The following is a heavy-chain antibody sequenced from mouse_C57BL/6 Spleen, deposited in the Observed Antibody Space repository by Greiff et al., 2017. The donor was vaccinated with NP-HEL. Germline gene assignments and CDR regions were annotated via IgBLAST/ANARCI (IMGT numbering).Heavy chain of an antibody. J-gene: IGHJ1*03. CDR2: IYPGGGYT. V-gene: IGHV1-63*01. CDR1: GYTFTNYW. Sequence: QVQLKESGAELVRPGTSVKMSCKASGYTFTNYWIGWAKQRPGHGLEWIGDIYPGGGYTNYNEKFKGKATLTADKSSSTAYMQFSSLTSEDSAIYYCARGYYGSSPYWYFDVWGTGTTVTVSS. CDR3: ARGYYGSSPYWYFDV. D-gene: IGHD1-1*01.